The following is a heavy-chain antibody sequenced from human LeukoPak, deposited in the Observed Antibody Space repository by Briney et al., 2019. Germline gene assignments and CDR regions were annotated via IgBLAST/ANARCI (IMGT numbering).Heavy chain of an antibody. J-gene: IGHJ4*02. CDR1: GFTFSSYW. D-gene: IGHD2-21*02. CDR2: IKKDGSDK. CDR3: ASLAVVTGGN. V-gene: IGHV3-7*02. Sequence: GGSLRLSCAASGFTFSSYWMTWVRQAPGKGLEWVANIKKDGSDKYYVASVKGRFTISRDNAKNSLYLQMNSLRAEDTAVYYRASLAVVTGGNLGQGTLVTVSS.